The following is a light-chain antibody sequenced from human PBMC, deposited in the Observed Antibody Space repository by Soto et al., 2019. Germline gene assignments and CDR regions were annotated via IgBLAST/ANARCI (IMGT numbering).Light chain of an antibody. V-gene: IGKV1-5*01. CDR2: DAS. CDR1: QSIGSW. Sequence: DIQMTQSPSTLSASVGDRVTITCRASQSIGSWLAWYQQKPGKAPRLLIYDASSLESGVPSRFSGSGSGTEFTLTIRSLQPDDFATYYCQQYNPYTWTVGHGTKVDIK. J-gene: IGKJ1*01. CDR3: QQYNPYTWT.